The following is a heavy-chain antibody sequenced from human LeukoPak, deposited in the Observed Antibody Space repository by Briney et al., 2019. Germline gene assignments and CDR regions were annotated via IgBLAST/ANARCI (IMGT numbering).Heavy chain of an antibody. CDR3: ARDSIEWVAQHLDL. Sequence: PSETLSLSCTVSGASLRSYYWSWIRQPPGKGLEWIGYIYYDGSTTYNPSLKSRVTISVDTSKNQFSLKLTSVTAADTAVYYCARDSIEWVAQHLDLWGQGTLVTVSS. CDR2: IYYDGST. D-gene: IGHD6-19*01. CDR1: GASLRSYY. V-gene: IGHV4-59*01. J-gene: IGHJ5*02.